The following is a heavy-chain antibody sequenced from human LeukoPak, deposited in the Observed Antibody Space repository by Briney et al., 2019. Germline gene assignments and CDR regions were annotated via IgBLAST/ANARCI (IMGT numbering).Heavy chain of an antibody. V-gene: IGHV3-23*01. CDR1: GFTFSSYA. CDR3: AKDLGLRLGELSSYPAY. CDR2: ISGSGGST. J-gene: IGHJ4*02. D-gene: IGHD3-16*02. Sequence: GSLRLSCAASGFTFSSYAMSRVRQAPGKGLEWVSAISGSGGSTYYADSVKGRFTISRDNSKNTLYLQMNSLRAEDTAVYYCAKDLGLRLGELSSYPAYWGQGTLVTVSS.